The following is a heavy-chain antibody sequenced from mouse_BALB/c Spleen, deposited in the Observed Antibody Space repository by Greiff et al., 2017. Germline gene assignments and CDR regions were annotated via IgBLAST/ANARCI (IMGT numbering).Heavy chain of an antibody. Sequence: DVKLVESGGGLVQPGGSRKLSCAASGFTFSSFGMHWVRQAPEKGLEWVAYISSGSSTIYYADTVKGRFTISRDNPKNTLFLQMTSLRSEDTAMYYCASWGNFYAMDYWGQGTSVTVSS. D-gene: IGHD2-1*01. V-gene: IGHV5-17*02. CDR2: ISSGSSTI. J-gene: IGHJ4*01. CDR3: ASWGNFYAMDY. CDR1: GFTFSSFG.